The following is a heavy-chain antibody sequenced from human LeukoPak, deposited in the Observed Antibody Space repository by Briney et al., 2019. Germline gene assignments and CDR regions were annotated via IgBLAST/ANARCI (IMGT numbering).Heavy chain of an antibody. J-gene: IGHJ4*02. CDR1: GFTFSSYE. V-gene: IGHV3-48*03. CDR2: ISSSASTI. CDR3: ATHYVWGSYRFY. Sequence: PGGSLRLSCAASGFTFSSYEMNWVRQAPGKGLEWVSYISSSASTIYYADSVKGRFTISRDNAKNSLYLQMSSLRVEDTAVYYCATHYVWGSYRFYWGQGTLVTVSS. D-gene: IGHD3-16*02.